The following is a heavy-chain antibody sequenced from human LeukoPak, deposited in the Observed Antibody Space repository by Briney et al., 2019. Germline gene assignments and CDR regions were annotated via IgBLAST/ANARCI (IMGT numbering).Heavy chain of an antibody. CDR1: GGSISSGGYS. Sequence: SGTLSLTCAVSGGSISSGGYSWSWIRQPPGKGLEWIGYIYHSGSTYYNPSLKSRVTISVDRSKNQFSLKLSSVTAADTAVYYCATGGYYDSSGYYYHAFDIWGQGTMVTVSS. V-gene: IGHV4-30-2*01. CDR2: IYHSGST. J-gene: IGHJ3*02. D-gene: IGHD3-22*01. CDR3: ATGGYYDSSGYYYHAFDI.